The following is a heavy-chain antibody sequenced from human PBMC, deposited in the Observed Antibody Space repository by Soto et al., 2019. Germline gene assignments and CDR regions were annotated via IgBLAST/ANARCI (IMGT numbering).Heavy chain of an antibody. CDR2: ISGSGGST. CDR3: ARERIRYFDWLLRQNDAFDI. V-gene: IGHV3-23*01. D-gene: IGHD3-9*01. CDR1: GFTFSSYG. J-gene: IGHJ3*02. Sequence: EVQLLESGGGLVQPGGSLRLSCAASGFTFSSYGMSWVRQAPGKGLEWVSVISGSGGSTYYADSVKGRFTLSRDNSKNTVYLQMNSLRAEDTAVYYCARERIRYFDWLLRQNDAFDIWGQGTMVTVSS.